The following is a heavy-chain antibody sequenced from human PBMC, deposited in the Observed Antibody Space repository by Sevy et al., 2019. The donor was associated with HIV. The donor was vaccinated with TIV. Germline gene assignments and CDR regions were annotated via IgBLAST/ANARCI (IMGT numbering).Heavy chain of an antibody. V-gene: IGHV3-7*01. CDR2: IKQDESER. Sequence: GGSLRLSCAASGSSFSNYWMHWVRQAPGKGLEWVANIKQDESERYYVASVKGRFTISRDNAKNSVYLEMNSLRPDDTAIYYCAKGNSGSFDYWGQGTLVTVSS. J-gene: IGHJ4*02. CDR1: GSSFSNYW. CDR3: AKGNSGSFDY. D-gene: IGHD3-10*01.